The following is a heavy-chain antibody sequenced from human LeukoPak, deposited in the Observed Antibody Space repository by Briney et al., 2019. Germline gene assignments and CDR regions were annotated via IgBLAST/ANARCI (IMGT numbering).Heavy chain of an antibody. CDR1: GGSFSGYY. V-gene: IGHV4-34*01. CDR3: ASRRMYYYGSGSYYNVGKNRNWFDP. D-gene: IGHD3-10*01. Sequence: SETLSLTCAVYGGSFSGYYWSWIRQPPGKGLEWIGEINHSGSTNYNPSLKSRVTISVDTSKNQFSLKLSSVTAADTAVYYCASRRMYYYGSGSYYNVGKNRNWFDPWGQGTLVTVSS. J-gene: IGHJ5*02. CDR2: INHSGST.